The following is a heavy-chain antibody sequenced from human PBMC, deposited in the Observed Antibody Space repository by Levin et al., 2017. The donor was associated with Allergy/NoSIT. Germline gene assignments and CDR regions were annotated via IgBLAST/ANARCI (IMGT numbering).Heavy chain of an antibody. CDR2: ISGNKNYI. CDR1: GFTFSSYN. J-gene: IGHJ6*02. D-gene: IGHD6-19*01. V-gene: IGHV3-21*01. CDR3: ARVGRSSGWYNYIMDV. Sequence: GGSLRLSCAASGFTFSSYNMNWVRQAPGKGLEWVSSISGNKNYIYYADSVRGRFTISRDNAKNSLYLQMNSLRADDTGVYYCARVGRSSGWYNYIMDVWGQGTTVTVSS.